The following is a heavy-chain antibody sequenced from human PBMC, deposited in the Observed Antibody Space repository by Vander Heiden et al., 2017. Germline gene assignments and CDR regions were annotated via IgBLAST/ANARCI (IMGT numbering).Heavy chain of an antibody. CDR3: ARVSVLCNGTSCFVFDY. D-gene: IGHD2-2*01. V-gene: IGHV1-2*02. J-gene: IGHJ4*02. CDR1: GYTFTGYF. CDR2: INPNSGGT. Sequence: QVQLVQSGAEVKKPGASVKVSCKASGYTFTGYFIHWVRHAPGQGLEWMGWINPNSGGTNYAQNFQARVTMTRDTSISTAYMERSRRRSDDTAVYYCARVSVLCNGTSCFVFDYWSQGTLVTVSS.